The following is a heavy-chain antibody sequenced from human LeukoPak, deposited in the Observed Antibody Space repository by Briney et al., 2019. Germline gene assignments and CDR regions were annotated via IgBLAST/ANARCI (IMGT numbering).Heavy chain of an antibody. CDR2: IKSKTDGGTT. CDR1: GFTFSNAW. J-gene: IGHJ3*01. CDR3: TFYRRGAFEV. D-gene: IGHD1-14*01. Sequence: GGSLRLSCAASGFTFSNAWMSWVRQFPGKGLEWVGRIKSKTDGGTTDYAAPVKGRITVSRDDSKNTLYLEMNSLKTEDTAVYYCTFYRRGAFEVWGQGTMVTVSS. V-gene: IGHV3-15*01.